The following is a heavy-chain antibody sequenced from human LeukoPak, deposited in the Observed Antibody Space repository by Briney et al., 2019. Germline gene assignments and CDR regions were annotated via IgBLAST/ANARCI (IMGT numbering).Heavy chain of an antibody. CDR2: IKQDGSEK. D-gene: IGHD3-22*01. V-gene: IGHV3-7*01. CDR3: ARVGATYYYDSSGYRSVYFDY. J-gene: IGHJ4*02. CDR1: GFTFSSYW. Sequence: GGSLRLSCAASGFTFSSYWMSWVRQAPGKGLEWVVNIKQDGSEKYYVDSVKGRFTISRDNAKNSLYLQMNSLRAEDTAVYYCARVGATYYYDSSGYRSVYFDYWGQGTLVTVSS.